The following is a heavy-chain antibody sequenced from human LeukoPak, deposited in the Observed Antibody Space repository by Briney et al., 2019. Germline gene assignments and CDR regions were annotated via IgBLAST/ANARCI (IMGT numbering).Heavy chain of an antibody. V-gene: IGHV3-11*04. CDR2: ISSGGSTI. CDR1: GFTFSDHY. Sequence: KSGGSLRLSCAASGFTFSDHYMSWIRQAPGKGLDWVSYISSGGSTIYYADSVRGRFTISRDNAKKSLYLQMNSLRAEDTAVYYCARDNYYDSSPYFDYWGQGTLVTVSS. CDR3: ARDNYYDSSPYFDY. J-gene: IGHJ4*02. D-gene: IGHD3-22*01.